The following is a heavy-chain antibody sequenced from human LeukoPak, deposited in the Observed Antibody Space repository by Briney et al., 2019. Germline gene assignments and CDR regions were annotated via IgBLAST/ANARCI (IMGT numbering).Heavy chain of an antibody. D-gene: IGHD1-26*01. J-gene: IGHJ3*02. CDR2: ISGGGGST. V-gene: IGHV3-23*01. Sequence: GGSLRLSCAASGFTFSSYAMSWVRQAPGKGLEWVSAISGGGGSTYYAASVKGRLSISRDNSKNTLYLQTNSLRAEDTAVYYCAKRQDSGSYYAAFDIWGQGTTVTVSS. CDR3: AKRQDSGSYYAAFDI. CDR1: GFTFSSYA.